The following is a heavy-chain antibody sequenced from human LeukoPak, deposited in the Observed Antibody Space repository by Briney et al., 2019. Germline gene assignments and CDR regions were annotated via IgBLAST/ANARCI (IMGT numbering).Heavy chain of an antibody. CDR1: GGSFSGYY. J-gene: IGHJ4*02. D-gene: IGHD2-15*01. CDR2: INHSGST. CDR3: ARTGHCSGGSCYSSDY. V-gene: IGHV4-34*01. Sequence: SETLSLTCAVYGGSFSGYYWSWIRQPPGKGLEWIREINHSGSTNYNPSLKSRVTISVDTSKNQFSLKLSSVTAADTAVYYCARTGHCSGGSCYSSDYWGQGTLVTVSS.